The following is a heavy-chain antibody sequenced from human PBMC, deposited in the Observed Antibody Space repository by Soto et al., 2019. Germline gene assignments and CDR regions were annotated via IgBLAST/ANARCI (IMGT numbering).Heavy chain of an antibody. V-gene: IGHV3-9*01. CDR2: ISWNSGSI. D-gene: IGHD6-19*01. CDR1: GFTFDDYA. CDR3: AKHAAVAGTYQRLSSPDY. Sequence: EVQLVESGGGLVQPGRSLRLSCAASGFTFDDYAMHWVRQAPGKGLEWVSGISWNSGSIGYADSVKGRFTISRDNAKNSLYLQMNSLRAEDTALYYCAKHAAVAGTYQRLSSPDYWGQGTLVTVST. J-gene: IGHJ4*02.